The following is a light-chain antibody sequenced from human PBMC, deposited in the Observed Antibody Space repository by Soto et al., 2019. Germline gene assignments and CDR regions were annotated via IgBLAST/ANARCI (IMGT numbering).Light chain of an antibody. CDR3: QSYNNAPRT. J-gene: IGKJ1*01. CDR2: DAS. CDR1: QDIKNF. V-gene: IGKV1-27*01. Sequence: DIQMTQSPPSLSAFVGDRVTITCRASQDIKNFLAWYQQNPGKVPKLLIYDASTLQSGVPSRFSGSGSGTDFTLTISSLQPEDVATYYCQSYNNAPRTFGQGTKVDIK.